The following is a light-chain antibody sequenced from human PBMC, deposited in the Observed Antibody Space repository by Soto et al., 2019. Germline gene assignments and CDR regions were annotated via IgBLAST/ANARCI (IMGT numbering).Light chain of an antibody. V-gene: IGLV2-14*03. Sequence: QSVLTQPASLSGSPGQSITIPCTGTSSDVGDYHYVSWYQQHPGKAPKLMIYDVSYRPSGVSNRFAGSKSGDTASLTISGLQAEDEADYYCSSYTTSSTVLFGGGTKVTVL. J-gene: IGLJ2*01. CDR2: DVS. CDR3: SSYTTSSTVL. CDR1: SSDVGDYHY.